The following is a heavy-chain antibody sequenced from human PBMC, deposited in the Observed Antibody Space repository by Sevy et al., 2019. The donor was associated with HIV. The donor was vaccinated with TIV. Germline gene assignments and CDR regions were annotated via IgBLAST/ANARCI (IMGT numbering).Heavy chain of an antibody. Sequence: DAVKVSCKASGYTFTSYGISWVRQAPRQGLERMGWISAYNGNTNYAQRLQGRVTMTTDTSTSTAYMELRSMRSDDTALYYCAIGRGYRGDYWGQGTLVTVSS. CDR1: GYTFTSYG. V-gene: IGHV1-18*01. CDR3: AIGRGYRGDY. J-gene: IGHJ4*02. D-gene: IGHD5-12*01. CDR2: ISAYNGNT.